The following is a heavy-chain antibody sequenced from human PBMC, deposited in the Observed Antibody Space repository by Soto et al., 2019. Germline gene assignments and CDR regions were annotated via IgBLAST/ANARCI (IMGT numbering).Heavy chain of an antibody. CDR2: INTGNGDP. V-gene: IGHV1-3*04. D-gene: IGHD2-2*01. CDR1: GYVFTSFA. J-gene: IGHJ4*02. CDR3: ARVKTIAMPGSDY. Sequence: ASVKVSCKTSGYVFTSFAIHWMRQAPGQGPEWMGWINTGNGDPKYSEKFQDRVTITRDTSATTAYMELSSLRSEDTAVYYCARVKTIAMPGSDYWGQGTPVTVSS.